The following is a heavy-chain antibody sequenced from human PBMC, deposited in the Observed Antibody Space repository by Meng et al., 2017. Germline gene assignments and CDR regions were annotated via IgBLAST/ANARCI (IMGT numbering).Heavy chain of an antibody. V-gene: IGHV3-23*01. Sequence: GESLKISCAASGFTFSSYAMSWVRQAPGKGLEWVSAISGSGGSTYYADSVKGRFTISRDNSKNTLYLQMSSLRAEDTAVYYCATFYYYDSSGYYPRGYYYYYGMDVWGQGTTVTVSS. CDR1: GFTFSSYA. CDR2: ISGSGGST. J-gene: IGHJ6*02. D-gene: IGHD3-22*01. CDR3: ATFYYYDSSGYYPRGYYYYYGMDV.